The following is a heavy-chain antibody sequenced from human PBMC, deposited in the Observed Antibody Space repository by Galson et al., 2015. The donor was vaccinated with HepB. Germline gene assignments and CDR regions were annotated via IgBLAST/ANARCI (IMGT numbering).Heavy chain of an antibody. CDR2: IYSGGST. CDR3: ARGSGNYYLDY. J-gene: IGHJ4*02. D-gene: IGHD1-26*01. CDR1: GFTVSSNY. Sequence: SLRLSCAASGFTVSSNYMSWVRQAPGKGLEWVSVIYSGGSTYYADSVKGRFTISRDNAKNTVYLQMNSLRVEDTAVYYCARGSGNYYLDYWGQGILVTVSS. V-gene: IGHV3-53*01.